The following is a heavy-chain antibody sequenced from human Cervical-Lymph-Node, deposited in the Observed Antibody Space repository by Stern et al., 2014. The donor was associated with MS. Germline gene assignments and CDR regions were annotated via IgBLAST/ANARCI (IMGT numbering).Heavy chain of an antibody. Sequence: VQLVESGGGLVQPGRSLRLSCAASGFTFDDYAMHWVRLVPGKGLEWVSGSSWNSGSLGYADSVKGRFTISRDNAKNSLYLQMNSLRAEDTALYYCAKDGGSSIWYNGLDFWGQGTMVTVSS. CDR1: GFTFDDYA. V-gene: IGHV3-9*01. CDR3: AKDGGSSIWYNGLDF. D-gene: IGHD6-13*01. J-gene: IGHJ3*01. CDR2: SSWNSGSL.